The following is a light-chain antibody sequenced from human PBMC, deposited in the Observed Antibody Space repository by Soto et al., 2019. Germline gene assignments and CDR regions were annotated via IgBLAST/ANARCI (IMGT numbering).Light chain of an antibody. J-gene: IGLJ1*01. CDR1: SSNIANNY. Sequence: QSVLTQPPSVSAAPGQKVAISFSGSSSNIANNYVSWYQQLPGTAPKLLIYENNKRPSGIPDRFSGSKSGTSATLGITGLQTGDEAEYYCGAWDYSLIAFVFGTGTKVPVL. V-gene: IGLV1-51*02. CDR3: GAWDYSLIAFV. CDR2: ENN.